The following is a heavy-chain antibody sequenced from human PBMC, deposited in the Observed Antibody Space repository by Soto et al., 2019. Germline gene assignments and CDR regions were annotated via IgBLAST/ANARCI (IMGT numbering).Heavy chain of an antibody. CDR2: IYYSGST. V-gene: IGHV4-30-4*08. D-gene: IGHD3-10*01. J-gene: IGHJ4*02. Sequence: QVQLQESGPGLVKPSQTLSLTCTVSGGSISSGDYYWSWIRQPPGKGLEWIGYIYYSGSTYYNPSLEGRGTISVDTSKNQFSLRLSSVTAADTAVYYCARDRGSRCRYFFDYWGQGTLVTVSS. CDR3: ARDRGSRCRYFFDY. CDR1: GGSISSGDYY.